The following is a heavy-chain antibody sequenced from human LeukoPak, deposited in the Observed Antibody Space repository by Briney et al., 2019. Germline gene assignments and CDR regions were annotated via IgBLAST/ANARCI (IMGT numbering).Heavy chain of an antibody. J-gene: IGHJ3*01. CDR1: KFPFDIYW. V-gene: IGHV3-7*01. D-gene: IGHD2-15*01. Sequence: GGSLRLSCAASKFPFDIYWMSWVRQAPGKGLEWVANTKPDGSETYYADSVKGRFTISRDNAKNSLYLQMNSLRDEDTAVYYCARAVRYCSGGRCYSDDAFDLWGQGTVVTVSS. CDR3: ARAVRYCSGGRCYSDDAFDL. CDR2: TKPDGSET.